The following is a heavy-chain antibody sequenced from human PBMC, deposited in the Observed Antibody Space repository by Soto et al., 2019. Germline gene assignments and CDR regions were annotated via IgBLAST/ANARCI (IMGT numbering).Heavy chain of an antibody. J-gene: IGHJ4*02. CDR2: IYYSGST. CDR3: ARLGKRSDY. D-gene: IGHD3-16*01. V-gene: IGHV4-61*01. Sequence: SETLSLTCTVSGGSVSSGSYYWSWIRQPPGKGLEWIGYIYYSGSTNYNPSLKSRVTISVDTSKNQFSLKLSSVTAADTAVYYCARLGKRSDYWGQGTLVTVSS. CDR1: GGSVSSGSYY.